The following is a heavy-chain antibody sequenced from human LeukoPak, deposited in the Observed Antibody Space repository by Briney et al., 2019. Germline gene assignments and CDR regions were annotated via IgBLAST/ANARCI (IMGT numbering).Heavy chain of an antibody. Sequence: PSETLSLTCTVSGGSISSYYWSWIRQPAGKGLEWIGRIYTSGSTNYNPSLKSRVTMSVDTSKNHFSLKLSSVTAADTAVYYCAGSLNYDFWSGYYFWGQGTLVTVSS. D-gene: IGHD3-3*01. V-gene: IGHV4-4*07. J-gene: IGHJ4*02. CDR1: GGSISSYY. CDR2: IYTSGST. CDR3: AGSLNYDFWSGYYF.